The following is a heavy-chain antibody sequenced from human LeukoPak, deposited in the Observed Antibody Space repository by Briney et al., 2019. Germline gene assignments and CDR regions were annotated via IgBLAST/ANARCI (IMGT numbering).Heavy chain of an antibody. CDR3: AKDPVRYYYDSSGYHN. CDR1: GFTFSSYG. Sequence: PGGSLRLSCAASGFTFSSYGMHWVRQAPGKGLEWVAVISSDGSNKYYADSVKGRFTSSRDNSKNTLYLQMNSLRAEDTAVYYCAKDPVRYYYDSSGYHNWGQGTLVTVSS. V-gene: IGHV3-30*18. J-gene: IGHJ4*02. CDR2: ISSDGSNK. D-gene: IGHD3-22*01.